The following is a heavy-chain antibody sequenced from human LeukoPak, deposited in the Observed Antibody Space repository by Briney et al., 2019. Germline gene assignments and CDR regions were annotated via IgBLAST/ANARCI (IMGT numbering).Heavy chain of an antibody. CDR1: GGTFSSYA. J-gene: IGHJ6*03. CDR3: ARGSYDDIFTAYSKYYYYYYYMDV. D-gene: IGHD3-9*01. CDR2: IIPIFGTA. Sequence: GSSVKVSCKASGGTFSSYAISWVRQAPGQGLEWMGGIIPIFGTANYAQKFQGRVTITADESTSTPYLELSSLRSEDTAVYYCARGSYDDIFTAYSKYYYYYYYMDVWGKGTTVTISS. V-gene: IGHV1-69*01.